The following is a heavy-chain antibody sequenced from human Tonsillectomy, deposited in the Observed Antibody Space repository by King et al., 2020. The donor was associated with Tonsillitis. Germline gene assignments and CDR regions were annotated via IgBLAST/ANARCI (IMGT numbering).Heavy chain of an antibody. Sequence: VQLQQSGSGLVKPSETLSLTCTVSGGSLSSANYYWTWIRQAPVKGLEWIGYISYSGSTNYTSYNPSLKSRVTISLDTSKNQFSLRLTSVTAADTAVYYCARERLHYDYGWGRRDELYFYGMDVWGPGTTVTVSS. V-gene: IGHV4-61*01. D-gene: IGHD3-16*01. CDR3: ARERLHYDYGWGRRDELYFYGMDV. J-gene: IGHJ6*02. CDR1: GGSLSSANYY. CDR2: ISYSGST.